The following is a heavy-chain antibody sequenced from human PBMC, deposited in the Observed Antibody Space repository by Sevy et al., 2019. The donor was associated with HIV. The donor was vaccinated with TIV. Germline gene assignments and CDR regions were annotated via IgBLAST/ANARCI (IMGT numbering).Heavy chain of an antibody. V-gene: IGHV3-23*01. CDR3: AKTFEYYYDSSGYRY. CDR1: GFTFSSYA. Sequence: GGSLRLSCAASGFTFSSYAMSWVRQAPGKGLEWVSAISGSGGSTYYAHSVKGRFTISRDNSKNTLYLQMNSLRAEDTAVYYCAKTFEYYYDSSGYRYWGQGTLVTVSS. J-gene: IGHJ4*02. D-gene: IGHD3-22*01. CDR2: ISGSGGST.